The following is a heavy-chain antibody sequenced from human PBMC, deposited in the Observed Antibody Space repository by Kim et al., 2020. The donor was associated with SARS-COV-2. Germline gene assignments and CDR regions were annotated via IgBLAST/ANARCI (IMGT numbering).Heavy chain of an antibody. CDR2: IGTSGVT. CDR1: GFTFGGHD. V-gene: IGHV3-13*04. CDR3: TRGIHLWSGVDV. J-gene: IGHJ6*02. Sequence: GGSLRLSCAASGFTFGGHDMHWVRQVTGKGLEWVAAIGTSGVTFYAASVKGRFIISRENGENSLFLQMDSRRVGDTATYYCTRGIHLWSGVDVWGRGTMLTVSS. D-gene: IGHD2-21*01.